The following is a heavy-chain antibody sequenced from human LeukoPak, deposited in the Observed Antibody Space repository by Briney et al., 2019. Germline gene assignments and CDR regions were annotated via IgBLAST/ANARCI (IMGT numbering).Heavy chain of an antibody. CDR2: ISDSGGYT. V-gene: IGHV3-23*01. CDR3: ARARDVAAPATY. Sequence: GGSLRLSCAASGFTFSTYAMSWVRQAPGKGLKWVSGISDSGGYTYYADSVKGRFTISRDNSKNTLYLQMNSLRAEDTAMYYCARARDVAAPATYWGQGTLVTVSS. CDR1: GFTFSTYA. D-gene: IGHD6-13*01. J-gene: IGHJ4*02.